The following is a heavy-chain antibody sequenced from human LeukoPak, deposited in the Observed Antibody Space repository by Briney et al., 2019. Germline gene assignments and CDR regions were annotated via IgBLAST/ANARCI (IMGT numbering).Heavy chain of an antibody. D-gene: IGHD3-3*01. Sequence: KPSETLSLTCAVSGYSISSDYYWGWIRQPPGKGLEWIGNSYRSGSTDYNPSLKSRVTMSVDTSKNQFSLKLSSVTAADTAVYYCARLFWSGQAYDYWGQGALVTVSS. CDR3: ARLFWSGQAYDY. V-gene: IGHV4-38-2*01. CDR1: GYSISSDYY. J-gene: IGHJ4*02. CDR2: SYRSGST.